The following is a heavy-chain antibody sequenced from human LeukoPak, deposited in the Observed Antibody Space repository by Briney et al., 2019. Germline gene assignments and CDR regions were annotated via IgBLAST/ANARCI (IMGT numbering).Heavy chain of an antibody. CDR2: IWYDGSNK. CDR3: AKDSTPGIRGVIMLH. CDR1: GFTFSSYA. V-gene: IGHV3-33*06. J-gene: IGHJ4*02. D-gene: IGHD3-10*01. Sequence: PGGSLRLSCAASGFTFSSYAMSWVRQAPGKGLEGVAVIWYDGSNKYYADSVKGRFTISRDNSKNTLYLQMNSLRAEDTAVYYCAKDSTPGIRGVIMLHWGQGTLVTVSS.